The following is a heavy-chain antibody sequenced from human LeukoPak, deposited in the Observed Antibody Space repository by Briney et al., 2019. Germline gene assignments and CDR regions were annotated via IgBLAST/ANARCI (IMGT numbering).Heavy chain of an antibody. D-gene: IGHD3-22*01. CDR2: ISAYNGNT. J-gene: IGHJ4*02. V-gene: IGHV1-18*01. Sequence: VASVKVSCKASGYTFTRYGISWVRQAPGQGLEWMGWISAYNGNTNYAQKLQGRVTMTTDTSTSTAYMELRSLRSDDTAVYYCARDDSMIVVVSFDYWGQGTLVTVSP. CDR3: ARDDSMIVVVSFDY. CDR1: GYTFTRYG.